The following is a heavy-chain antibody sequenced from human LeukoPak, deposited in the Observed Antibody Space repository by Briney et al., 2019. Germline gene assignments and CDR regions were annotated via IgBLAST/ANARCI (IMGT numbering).Heavy chain of an antibody. Sequence: PSETLSLTCTVSGGSVGSGGYYWSWIRQHPEMGLEWIGNIYYTGNLYYNPSLKGRVTISLDTSKNQLSLNLNSVTAADTAVYYCARDPESGSYLDIWGQGTMVTVSS. CDR3: ARDPESGSYLDI. V-gene: IGHV4-31*03. J-gene: IGHJ3*02. CDR2: IYYTGNL. D-gene: IGHD1-26*01. CDR1: GGSVGSGGYY.